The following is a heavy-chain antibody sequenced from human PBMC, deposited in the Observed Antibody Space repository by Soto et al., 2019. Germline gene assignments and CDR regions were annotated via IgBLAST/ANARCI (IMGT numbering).Heavy chain of an antibody. V-gene: IGHV3-30*18. D-gene: IGHD3-22*01. CDR3: AKDLNSYDTSGYLEGTDY. CDR1: GFTFSSYG. CDR2: ISYDGSDK. J-gene: IGHJ4*02. Sequence: ESGGGVVQPGRSLRLSCAASGFTFSSYGMHWVRQAPGKGLEWVALISYDGSDKYSAGSVKGRFTISRDNSKNTLYLQMNSLRAEDTAIYYCAKDLNSYDTSGYLEGTDYWGQGTLVTVSS.